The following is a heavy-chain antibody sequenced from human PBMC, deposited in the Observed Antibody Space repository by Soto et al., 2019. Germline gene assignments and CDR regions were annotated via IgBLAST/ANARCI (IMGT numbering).Heavy chain of an antibody. V-gene: IGHV1-18*01. CDR2: ISIHNRNT. D-gene: IGHD3-16*01. CDR1: GYSFPSYG. J-gene: IGHJ4*02. Sequence: QVQLVQSETEVKKPGASVKVSCKASGYSFPSYGISWVRQAPGQGLEWMGWISIHNRNTYYAEKFQGRVTMTADTSTTTAHLELRRLRSDDTAVYYCARGESLWEWGQGTLVTVPS. CDR3: ARGESLWE.